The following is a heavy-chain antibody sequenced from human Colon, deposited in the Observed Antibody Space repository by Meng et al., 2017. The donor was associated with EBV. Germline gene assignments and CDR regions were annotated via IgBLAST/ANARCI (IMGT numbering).Heavy chain of an antibody. Sequence: QLRGAAPGLGKPSAPLALTCTVSVGSIRSSMYYGGWIRQPPGKGLEWIGIIYYSGSTYYNPSLKSRVTISVDTSKNQFSLKLSSVTAADTAVYYCASPLGILGIVDLWGRGTLVTVSS. CDR3: ASPLGILGIVDL. J-gene: IGHJ2*01. D-gene: IGHD7-27*01. V-gene: IGHV4-39*01. CDR2: IYYSGST. CDR1: VGSIRSSMYY.